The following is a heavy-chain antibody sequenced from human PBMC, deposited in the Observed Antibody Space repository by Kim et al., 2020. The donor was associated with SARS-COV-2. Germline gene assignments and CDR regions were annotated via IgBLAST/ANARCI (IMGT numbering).Heavy chain of an antibody. J-gene: IGHJ6*03. V-gene: IGHV1-69*04. D-gene: IGHD3-10*01. Sequence: SVKVSCTASGGTFSTYAISWVRQAPGQGLEWMGRIIPILGIANYAQKFQGRVTITADKPTSTAYMELSSLRSEDTAVYYCARDRHYYGSGSYLYYMDVWGKGTTVTVSS. CDR3: ARDRHYYGSGSYLYYMDV. CDR1: GGTFSTYA. CDR2: IIPILGIA.